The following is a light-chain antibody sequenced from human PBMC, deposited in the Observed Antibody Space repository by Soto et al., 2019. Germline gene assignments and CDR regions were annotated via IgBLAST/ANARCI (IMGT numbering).Light chain of an antibody. Sequence: QSVLTQPPSASGTPGQRVTISCSGSSSNIGSNLVNWYQQLPGMAPKLLVYSNNQRPSGVPDRFSGSKSGTSASLAISGLQSEDEADYYCAAWDDSLNGVFFGGGTKLTV. J-gene: IGLJ2*01. V-gene: IGLV1-44*01. CDR1: SSNIGSNL. CDR2: SNN. CDR3: AAWDDSLNGVF.